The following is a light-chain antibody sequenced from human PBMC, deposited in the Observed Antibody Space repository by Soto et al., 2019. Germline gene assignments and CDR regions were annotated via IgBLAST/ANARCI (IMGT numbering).Light chain of an antibody. J-gene: IGLJ2*01. CDR2: YDT. V-gene: IGLV3-21*04. CDR1: NIENKS. CDR3: QVWDRSSNHMV. Sequence: SYELTQPPSVSVAPGETARMTCGGNNIENKSVNWYQQKPGQGPVLAIYYDTDRPSGIPERFSGSNSGNTATLTISGVEAGDEADYYCQVWDRSSNHMVFGGGTKLTVL.